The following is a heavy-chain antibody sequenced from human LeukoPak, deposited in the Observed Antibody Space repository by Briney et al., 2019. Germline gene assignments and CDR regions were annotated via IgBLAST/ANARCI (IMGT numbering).Heavy chain of an antibody. V-gene: IGHV3-30-3*01. D-gene: IGHD6-19*01. CDR2: ISYDGSNK. CDR1: GFTFSSYA. J-gene: IGHJ6*03. Sequence: GGSLRLSCAASGFTFSSYAMHWVRQAPGKGLEWVAVISYDGSNKYYADSVKGRFTISRDNSKNTLYLQMNSLRAEDTAVYYCAKGLSVADYYYYYYMDVWGKGTTVTVSS. CDR3: AKGLSVADYYYYYYMDV.